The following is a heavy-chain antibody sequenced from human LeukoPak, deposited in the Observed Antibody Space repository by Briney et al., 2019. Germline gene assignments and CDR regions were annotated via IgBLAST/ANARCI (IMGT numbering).Heavy chain of an antibody. D-gene: IGHD2-2*01. V-gene: IGHV3-23*01. CDR3: ARDALPGNCSSTSCDGHYYGMDV. J-gene: IGHJ6*02. CDR1: GFTFSSYA. CDR2: ISGSGGST. Sequence: GGSLRLSCAASGFTFSSYAMSWVRQAPGKGLEWVSAISGSGGSTYYADSVKGRFTISRDNSKNTLYLQMNSLRAEDTAVYYCARDALPGNCSSTSCDGHYYGMDVWGQGTTVTVSS.